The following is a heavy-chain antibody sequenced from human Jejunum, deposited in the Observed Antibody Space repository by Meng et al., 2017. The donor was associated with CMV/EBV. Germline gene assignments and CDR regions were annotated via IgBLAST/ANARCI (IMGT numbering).Heavy chain of an antibody. Sequence: SCAASEFTYSTHTMNWVRQAPGKGLEWLSCITGSSSFIYYANSVRGRFTISRDNADNSVYLEMKNLRDEDTAVYYCARELYGSGGIDYWGQGILVTVSS. D-gene: IGHD3-10*01. V-gene: IGHV3-21*04. CDR2: ITGSSSFI. J-gene: IGHJ4*02. CDR1: EFTYSTHT. CDR3: ARELYGSGGIDY.